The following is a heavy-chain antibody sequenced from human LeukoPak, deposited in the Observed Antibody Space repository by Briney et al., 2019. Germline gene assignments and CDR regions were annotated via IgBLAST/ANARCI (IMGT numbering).Heavy chain of an antibody. CDR3: ARVFDY. Sequence: GGSLRLSCVVSGFTINKYGMSWVRQAPGKGLEWVANIKQDGSEKYYVDSVKGRFTISRDNAKNSLYLQMNSLRAEDTAVYYCARVFDYWGQGTLVTVSS. CDR1: GFTINKYG. V-gene: IGHV3-7*01. J-gene: IGHJ4*02. CDR2: IKQDGSEK.